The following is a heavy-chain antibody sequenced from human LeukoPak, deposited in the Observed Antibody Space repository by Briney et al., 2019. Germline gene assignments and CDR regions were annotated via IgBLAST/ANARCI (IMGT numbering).Heavy chain of an antibody. D-gene: IGHD2-15*01. CDR2: IWHDGRNK. CDR1: GFTFNKYG. J-gene: IGHJ4*02. CDR3: ARDRGSDDPIDY. V-gene: IGHV3-33*01. Sequence: AGGSLRLSCAASGFTFNKYGVHWVRQAPGKGLEWVAVIWHDGRNKYYADSVKGRFTVSRDNSKNTLYLQMSSLRAEDTAVYYCARDRGSDDPIDYWGQGTPVTVSA.